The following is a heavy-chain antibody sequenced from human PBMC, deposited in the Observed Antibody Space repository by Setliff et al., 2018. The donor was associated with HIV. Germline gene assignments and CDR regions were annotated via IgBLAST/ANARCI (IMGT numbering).Heavy chain of an antibody. CDR1: GYTFTSYW. D-gene: IGHD2-15*01. CDR2: IYPGDSDT. J-gene: IGHJ6*02. V-gene: IGHV5-51*01. Sequence: GESLKISCKVSGYTFTSYWIAWVRQMPGKGLEWMGIIYPGDSDTRYSPSFQGQVTISADKSITTAYLQCSSLKASDTAMYYCARLGGICSGGSCTALAYTMDVWGQGTTVTVSS. CDR3: ARLGGICSGGSCTALAYTMDV.